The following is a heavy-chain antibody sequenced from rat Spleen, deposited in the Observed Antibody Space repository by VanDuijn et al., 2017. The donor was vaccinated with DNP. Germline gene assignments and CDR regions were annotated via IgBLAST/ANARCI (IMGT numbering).Heavy chain of an antibody. CDR1: GYTFTTYY. V-gene: IGHV1-43*01. D-gene: IGHD4-3*01. CDR2: INTGSGGT. Sequence: QVQLQQSGAELAKPGSSVMISCRASGYTFTTYYIGWIKQTTRQGLEFIGYINTGSGGTNANAKFKGKATLTVGKSSSTAFMQLSSLTPDDSAVYYCARGSDGVWFVYWGQGTLVTVSS. J-gene: IGHJ3*01. CDR3: ARGSDGVWFVY.